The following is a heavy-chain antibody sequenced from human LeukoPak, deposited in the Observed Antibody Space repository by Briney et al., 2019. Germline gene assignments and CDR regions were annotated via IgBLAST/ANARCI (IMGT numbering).Heavy chain of an antibody. V-gene: IGHV1-18*01. D-gene: IGHD2-2*01. J-gene: IGHJ6*03. CDR1: GYTFTSYG. Sequence: GASVKVSCKASGYTFTSYGISWVRQAPGQGLEWMGWISAYNGNTNYAQKLQGRVTMTTDTSTSTAYMELRSLRSDDTAVYYCARGVVVVPADRSYYMDVWGKGTTVTVSS. CDR2: ISAYNGNT. CDR3: ARGVVVVPADRSYYMDV.